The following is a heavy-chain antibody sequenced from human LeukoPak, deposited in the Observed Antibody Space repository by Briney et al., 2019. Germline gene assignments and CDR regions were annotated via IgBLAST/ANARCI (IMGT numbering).Heavy chain of an antibody. V-gene: IGHV3-53*01. CDR3: AGGHEALGY. CDR1: GFTVSNNY. CDR2: IYSAGRT. Sequence: GGSLRLSCAAPGFTVSNNYMSWVRQPPGKGLGWVSLIYSAGRTFYADSVKGRFTISRDNSKNTLYLQMNSLRAEDTAIYYCAGGHEALGYWGQGTLVAVSS. D-gene: IGHD3-10*01. J-gene: IGHJ4*02.